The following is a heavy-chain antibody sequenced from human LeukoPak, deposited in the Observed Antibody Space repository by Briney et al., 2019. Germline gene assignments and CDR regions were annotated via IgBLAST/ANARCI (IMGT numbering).Heavy chain of an antibody. D-gene: IGHD6-13*01. V-gene: IGHV3-21*01. CDR3: ARGSSWSSYYYHGMDV. J-gene: IGHJ6*02. CDR2: ISSSSSYI. Sequence: GGSLRLSCAASGFTFSSYSMNWVRQAPGKGLEWVSSISSSSSYIYYADSVKGRFTISRDNGKNSLYLQMNSLRAEDTAVYYCARGSSWSSYYYHGMDVWGQGTTVTVSS. CDR1: GFTFSSYS.